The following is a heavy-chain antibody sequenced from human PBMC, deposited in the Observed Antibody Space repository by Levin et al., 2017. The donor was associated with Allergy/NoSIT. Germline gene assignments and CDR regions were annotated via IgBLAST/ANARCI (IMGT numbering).Heavy chain of an antibody. CDR1: GFTFSNAW. CDR3: TTSGWNYYYGMDV. D-gene: IGHD3-10*01. V-gene: IGHV3-15*01. Sequence: GESLKISCAASGFTFSNAWMSWVRQAPGKGLEWVGRIKSKTDGGTTDYAAPVKGRFTISRDDSKNTLYLQMNSLKTEDTAVYYCTTSGWNYYYGMDVWGQGTTVTVSS. CDR2: IKSKTDGGTT. J-gene: IGHJ6*02.